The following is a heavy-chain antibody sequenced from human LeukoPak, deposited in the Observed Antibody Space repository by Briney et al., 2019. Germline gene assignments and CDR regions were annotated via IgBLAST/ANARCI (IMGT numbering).Heavy chain of an antibody. J-gene: IGHJ4*02. CDR1: GFTVSSNY. D-gene: IGHD3-22*01. V-gene: IGHV3-66*01. CDR3: AREGNYYDSSGYYFDY. CDR2: IYSGGST. Sequence: PGGSLRLSCAASGFTVSSNYMSWVRQAPGKGLEWVSVIYSGGSTYYADSVKGRFTISRDNSKSTLYLQMNSLRAEDTAVYYCAREGNYYDSSGYYFDYWGQGTLVTVSS.